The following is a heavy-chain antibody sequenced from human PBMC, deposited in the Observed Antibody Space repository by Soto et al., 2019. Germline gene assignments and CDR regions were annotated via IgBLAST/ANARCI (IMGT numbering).Heavy chain of an antibody. CDR1: GYTFTSYG. J-gene: IGHJ4*02. CDR3: ARGYYCGSGPWY. Sequence: QVQLVQSGAEVKKPGASVKVSCKASGYTFTSYGISWVRQAPGQWLEWMGWISAYNGTTNYAQKLQGRVSMTPDTSACNAYVELRSLRSDCTGVYYCARGYYCGSGPWYWGQGTLVSASS. V-gene: IGHV1-18*01. CDR2: ISAYNGTT. D-gene: IGHD3-10*01.